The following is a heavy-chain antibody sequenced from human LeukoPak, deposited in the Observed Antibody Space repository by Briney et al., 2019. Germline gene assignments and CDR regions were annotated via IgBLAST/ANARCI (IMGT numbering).Heavy chain of an antibody. V-gene: IGHV4-59*01. Sequence: SETLSLTCAVSGGSIRTYDWSWIRQPPGKGLEWIGYIYYSGSTNYNPSLKSRVTISVDTSKNQFSLKLSSVTAADTAVYYCARSYSVWTNFDYWGQGTLVTVSS. J-gene: IGHJ4*02. CDR1: GGSIRTYD. CDR3: ARSYSVWTNFDY. CDR2: IYYSGST. D-gene: IGHD3/OR15-3a*01.